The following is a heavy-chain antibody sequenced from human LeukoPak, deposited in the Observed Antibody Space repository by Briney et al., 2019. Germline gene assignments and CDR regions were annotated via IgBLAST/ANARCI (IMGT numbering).Heavy chain of an antibody. CDR3: ASSEVYSNYVDY. CDR2: IYYSGST. J-gene: IGHJ4*02. CDR1: GGSISSGGYY. V-gene: IGHV4-31*03. D-gene: IGHD4-11*01. Sequence: SETLSLTCTVSGGSISSGGYYWSWIRQHPGKGLEWIGYIYYSGSTYYNPSLKSRVTISVDTSKNQFSLKLSSVTAADTAVYYCASSEVYSNYVDYWGQGTLVTVSS.